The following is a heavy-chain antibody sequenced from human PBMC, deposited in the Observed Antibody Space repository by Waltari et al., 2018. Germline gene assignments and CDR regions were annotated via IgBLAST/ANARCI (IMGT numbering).Heavy chain of an antibody. V-gene: IGHV3-21*05. J-gene: IGHJ4*02. CDR1: GFTFSSYS. CDR2: ISISSSYI. CDR3: AREDSSGYLDY. D-gene: IGHD3-22*01. Sequence: EVQLVESGGGLVKPGGSLILSCAASGFTFSSYSMTWVRQAPGKGREWVSNISISSSYIDSAESGKGRFTISRDNAKNSLYLQMNSLRAEDTAVYYCAREDSSGYLDYWGQGTLVTVSS.